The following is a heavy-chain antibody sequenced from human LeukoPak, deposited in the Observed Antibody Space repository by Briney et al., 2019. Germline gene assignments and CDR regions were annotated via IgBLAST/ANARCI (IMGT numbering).Heavy chain of an antibody. CDR2: IYYSGST. J-gene: IGHJ4*02. V-gene: IGHV4-31*03. Sequence: PSQTLSLTCTVSGGSISSGGYYWSWIRQHPGKGLEWIGYIYYSGSTYYNPSLKSRVTISVDTSKNQFSLKLSSVTAADTAVYYCARERNAYYDSSGYYYDYWGQGTLDTVSS. D-gene: IGHD3-22*01. CDR1: GGSISSGGYY. CDR3: ARERNAYYDSSGYYYDY.